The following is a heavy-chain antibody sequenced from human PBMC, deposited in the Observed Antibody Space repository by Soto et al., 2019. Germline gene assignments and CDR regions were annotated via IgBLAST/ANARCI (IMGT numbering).Heavy chain of an antibody. J-gene: IGHJ6*02. Sequence: QVQLVQSGAEVKKPGASVKVSCKASGYTFTSYYMHWVRQAPGQGLEWMGIINPSGGSTSYEQKFQGRVTMTRATSTSTVYMALSRLRSEDTAVYYCARDRRGYGSGSYYHYGMDVWGQGTTVTVSS. CDR2: INPSGGST. CDR3: ARDRRGYGSGSYYHYGMDV. D-gene: IGHD3-10*01. V-gene: IGHV1-46*01. CDR1: GYTFTSYY.